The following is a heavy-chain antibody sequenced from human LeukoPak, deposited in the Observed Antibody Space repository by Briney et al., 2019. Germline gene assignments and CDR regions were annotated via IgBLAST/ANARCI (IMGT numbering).Heavy chain of an antibody. Sequence: GASVKVSCKASGYTFTSYYMHWVRQAPGQGLEWMGIINPSGGSTSYPQKFQGRVTMTRDTSTSTVYMELSSLRSEDTAVYYCARDQREGIAARPGLNAFDIWGQGTMVTVSS. D-gene: IGHD6-6*01. CDR3: ARDQREGIAARPGLNAFDI. CDR1: GYTFTSYY. V-gene: IGHV1-46*01. J-gene: IGHJ3*02. CDR2: INPSGGST.